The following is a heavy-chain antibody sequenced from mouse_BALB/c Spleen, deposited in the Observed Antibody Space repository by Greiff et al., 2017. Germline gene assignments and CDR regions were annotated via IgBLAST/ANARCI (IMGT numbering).Heavy chain of an antibody. CDR1: GFSLTGYG. Sequence: VMLVESGPGLVAPSQSLSITCTVSGFSLTGYGVNWVRQPPGKGLEWLGMIWGDGSTDYNSALKSRLSISKDNSKSQVFLKMNSLQTDDTARYYCARDQDYGNYPFAYWGQGTLVTVSA. J-gene: IGHJ3*01. V-gene: IGHV2-6-7*01. CDR2: IWGDGST. D-gene: IGHD2-1*01. CDR3: ARDQDYGNYPFAY.